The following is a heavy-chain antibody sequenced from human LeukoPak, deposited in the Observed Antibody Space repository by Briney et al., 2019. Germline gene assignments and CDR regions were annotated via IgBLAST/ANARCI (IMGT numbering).Heavy chain of an antibody. Sequence: SETLPLTCAVYGGSFSGYYWSWIRQPPGKGLEWIGEINHSGSTNYNPSLKSRVTISVDTSKNRFSLKLSSVTAADTAVYYCARSRVVVTAIPGAFDIWGQGTMVTVSS. J-gene: IGHJ3*02. V-gene: IGHV4-34*01. CDR2: INHSGST. D-gene: IGHD2-21*02. CDR1: GGSFSGYY. CDR3: ARSRVVVTAIPGAFDI.